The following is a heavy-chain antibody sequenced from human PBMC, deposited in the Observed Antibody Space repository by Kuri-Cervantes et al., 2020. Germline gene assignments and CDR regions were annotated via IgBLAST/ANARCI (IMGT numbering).Heavy chain of an antibody. CDR2: IYYSGST. D-gene: IGHD2-2*01. CDR3: ARHSAGPHPYQLLGLGWFDP. J-gene: IGHJ5*02. Sequence: SETLSLTCTVSGGSISSYYWSWIRQPPGKGLEWIGYIYYSGSTNYNPSLKSRVTISVDTSKNQFSLKLSSVTAADTAVYYCARHSAGPHPYQLLGLGWFDPWGQGTLVTGSS. CDR1: GGSISSYY. V-gene: IGHV4-59*08.